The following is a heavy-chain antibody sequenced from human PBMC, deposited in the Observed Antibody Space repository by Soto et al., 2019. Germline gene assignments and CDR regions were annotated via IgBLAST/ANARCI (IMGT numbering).Heavy chain of an antibody. J-gene: IGHJ4*02. CDR2: IIPIFGTA. CDR1: GGTFSSYA. D-gene: IGHD2-8*01. CDR3: ATDGDCTNGVCPAYYFDY. V-gene: IGHV1-69*12. Sequence: QVQLVQSGAEVKKPGSSVKVSCKASGGTFSSYAISWVRQAPGQGLEWMGGIIPIFGTANYAQKFQGRVTITADESTSTAYMELSSLRSEDTAVYYCATDGDCTNGVCPAYYFDYWGLGTLVTVSS.